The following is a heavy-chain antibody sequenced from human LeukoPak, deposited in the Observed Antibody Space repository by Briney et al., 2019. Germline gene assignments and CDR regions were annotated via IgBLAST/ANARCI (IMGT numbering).Heavy chain of an antibody. CDR2: ISGSGGST. J-gene: IGHJ4*02. V-gene: IGHV3-23*01. Sequence: QTGGSLRLSCAASGFTFSSYAMSWVRQAPGKGLEWVSAISGSGGSTYYADSVEGRFTISRDNSKNTLYLQMNSLRAEDTAVYYCAKDQNYYDSSGYYYGNGDYWGQGTLVTVSS. CDR3: AKDQNYYDSSGYYYGNGDY. CDR1: GFTFSSYA. D-gene: IGHD3-22*01.